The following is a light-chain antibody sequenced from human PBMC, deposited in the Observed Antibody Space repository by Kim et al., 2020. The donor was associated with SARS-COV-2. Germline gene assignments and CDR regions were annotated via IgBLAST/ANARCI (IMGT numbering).Light chain of an antibody. J-gene: IGKJ5*01. Sequence: SPGERATLSCRASQSINSRYLAWYQQKPGQAPRLLIYGASSRASGIPDRFSGSGSGTDFTLTVSRLEPEDFAVYYCQQYVNSLFTFGQGTRLEIK. CDR3: QQYVNSLFT. CDR1: QSINSRY. CDR2: GAS. V-gene: IGKV3-20*01.